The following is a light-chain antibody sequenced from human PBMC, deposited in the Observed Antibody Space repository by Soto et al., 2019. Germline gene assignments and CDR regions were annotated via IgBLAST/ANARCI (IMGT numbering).Light chain of an antibody. V-gene: IGKV1-5*01. J-gene: IGKJ4*01. CDR3: QQYSSYPLT. CDR1: QSIGRL. CDR2: DAS. Sequence: DIQMTQSLSTLSASVGDRVTIACRASQSIGRLLAWYQRKPGNAPKLLIYDASNLETGVPSRFSGSGSGTEFTLAINSLQPDDFATYYCQQYSSYPLTFGGGTKVEIK.